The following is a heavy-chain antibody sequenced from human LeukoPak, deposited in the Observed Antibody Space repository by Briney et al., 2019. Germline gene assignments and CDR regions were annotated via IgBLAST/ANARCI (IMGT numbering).Heavy chain of an antibody. D-gene: IGHD5-18*01. CDR2: IYYSGST. V-gene: IGHV4-59*01. J-gene: IGHJ4*02. CDR1: GGSISSYY. CDR3: ARLRGYTYGDFDY. Sequence: SETLSLTCTVSGGSISSYYWSWIRQPPGKGLEWIGYIYYSGSTNYNPSLESRVSMSVDASKNQISLKLNSVTAADTAVYYCARLRGYTYGDFDYWGRGTLVTVSS.